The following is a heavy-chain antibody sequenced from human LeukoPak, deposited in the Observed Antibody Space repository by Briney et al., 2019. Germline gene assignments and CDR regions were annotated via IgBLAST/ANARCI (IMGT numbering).Heavy chain of an antibody. CDR2: MNPNSGNT. CDR3: ARGRGSGHKENWFDP. J-gene: IGHJ5*02. CDR1: VYTFTTYD. D-gene: IGHD6-19*01. Sequence: ASVTVSFKPSVYTFTTYDINWVRQAPGQGLAWMGWMNPNSGNTGYTQKFQGRVTITRNTSISTAYMELSSLRSEDTAVYYCARGRGSGHKENWFDPWGQGTLVTVSS. V-gene: IGHV1-8*01.